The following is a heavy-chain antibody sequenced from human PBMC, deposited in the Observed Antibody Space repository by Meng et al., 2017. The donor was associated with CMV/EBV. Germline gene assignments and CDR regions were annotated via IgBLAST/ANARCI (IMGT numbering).Heavy chain of an antibody. CDR2: IIPILGIT. CDR3: ARSGFTGYDFVSSLMTW. Sequence: SVKVSCKASGGTFSSYAISWVRQAPGQGLEWMGRIIPILGITDYAQKFQGRVTITADRSTTTSYMELSSLRSDDTAVYYCARSGFTGYDFVSSLMTWWGQGTLVTVSS. CDR1: GGTFSSYA. D-gene: IGHD5-12*01. V-gene: IGHV1-69*04. J-gene: IGHJ4*02.